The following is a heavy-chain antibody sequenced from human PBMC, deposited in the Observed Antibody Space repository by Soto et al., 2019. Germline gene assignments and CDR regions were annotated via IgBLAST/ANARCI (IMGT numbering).Heavy chain of an antibody. CDR1: GFIFSNYA. D-gene: IGHD5-12*01. J-gene: IGHJ4*02. Sequence: DVQLLESGGDLVQPGGSLRLSCAASGFIFSNYAMSWVRQAPGKGLEWVSLIRGSGGPTNYADSVKGRFTVSRDNSKNILLLQMNSLRAEDTAVYYCVKDFRVGYDWTNDWGQGTLVTVSS. CDR2: IRGSGGPT. V-gene: IGHV3-23*01. CDR3: VKDFRVGYDWTND.